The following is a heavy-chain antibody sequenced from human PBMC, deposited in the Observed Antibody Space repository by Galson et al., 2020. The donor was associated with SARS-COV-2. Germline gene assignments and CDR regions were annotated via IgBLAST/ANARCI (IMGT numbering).Heavy chain of an antibody. CDR1: GYSFTSYW. Sequence: HGESLKISCQGSGYSFTSYWISWVRQMPGKGLEWMGRIDPSDSYTNYSPSFQGHVTISADKSISTAYLQWSSLKASDTAMYYCARHVLTGFFFDYWGQGTLVTVSS. J-gene: IGHJ4*02. V-gene: IGHV5-10-1*01. CDR3: ARHVLTGFFFDY. D-gene: IGHD3-9*01. CDR2: IDPSDSYT.